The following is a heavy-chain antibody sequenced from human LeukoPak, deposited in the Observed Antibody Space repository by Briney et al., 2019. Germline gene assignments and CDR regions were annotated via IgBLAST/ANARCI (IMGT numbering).Heavy chain of an antibody. V-gene: IGHV1-2*02. CDR1: GYTFTAYC. J-gene: IGHJ6*02. CDR2: INPNSGGT. Sequence: ASVTVSFTASGYTFTAYCMHWVRQAPGQGLEWMGWINPNSGGTNYAQKFQGRVTMTRDTSISTAYMELSRLRSDDMAVYYCARGAYLTGYQYDMDVWGQGTTVTVSS. CDR3: ARGAYLTGYQYDMDV. D-gene: IGHD3-9*01.